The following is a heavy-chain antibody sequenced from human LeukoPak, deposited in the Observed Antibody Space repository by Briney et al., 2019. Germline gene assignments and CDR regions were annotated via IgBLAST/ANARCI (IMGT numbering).Heavy chain of an antibody. J-gene: IGHJ4*02. CDR2: IYPGDSDT. Sequence: GESLKISCKGSGYRFTSYWIGWVRQMPGKGLEWMGIIYPGDSDTRYNPSFQGQVTISADKSISTAYLQWSSLKASDTAMYYCARREDYYGSGSYSNYFDYWGQGTLVTVSS. CDR1: GYRFTSYW. CDR3: ARREDYYGSGSYSNYFDY. D-gene: IGHD3-10*01. V-gene: IGHV5-51*01.